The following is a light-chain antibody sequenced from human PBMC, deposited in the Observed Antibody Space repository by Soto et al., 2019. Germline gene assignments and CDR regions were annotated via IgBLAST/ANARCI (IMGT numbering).Light chain of an antibody. CDR1: SSNIGSHV. V-gene: IGLV1-44*01. Sequence: QSVLTQPPSASGTPGQRVTISCSGRSSNIGSHVVNWYQQLPGTAPKVLIYSNNQRPSGVPDRFSGSKSGTSASLAISGLQSEDEADYYCAAWDDSLNAAVFGGGTQLTVL. CDR3: AAWDDSLNAAV. J-gene: IGLJ7*01. CDR2: SNN.